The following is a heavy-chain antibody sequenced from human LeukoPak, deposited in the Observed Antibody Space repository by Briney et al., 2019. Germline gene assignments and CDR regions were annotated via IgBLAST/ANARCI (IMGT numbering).Heavy chain of an antibody. D-gene: IGHD3-9*01. CDR3: ARDGPRRTYFFDY. Sequence: PSETLSLTCTVSGGSISSGSYYWGWIRQPPGKGLEWIGIIYYSGSTYYNPSLKSRVTISVDTSKNQFSLKLSSVTAADTAIYYCARDGPRRTYFFDYWGQGTLVTVSS. V-gene: IGHV4-39*07. CDR1: GGSISSGSYY. CDR2: IYYSGST. J-gene: IGHJ4*02.